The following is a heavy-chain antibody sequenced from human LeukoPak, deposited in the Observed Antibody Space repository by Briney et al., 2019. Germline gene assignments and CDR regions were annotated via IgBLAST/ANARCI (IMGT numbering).Heavy chain of an antibody. Sequence: SETLSLTCTVSGGSISSYYWSWIRQPPGKGLEWIGYIYYSGSTNSNPSLGSRVTLSVDTSKNQFSLKLSSVTAADTAVYYCARDYNYDFWSGYAYWGQGTLVTVSS. D-gene: IGHD3-3*01. V-gene: IGHV4-59*01. J-gene: IGHJ4*02. CDR3: ARDYNYDFWSGYAY. CDR1: GGSISSYY. CDR2: IYYSGST.